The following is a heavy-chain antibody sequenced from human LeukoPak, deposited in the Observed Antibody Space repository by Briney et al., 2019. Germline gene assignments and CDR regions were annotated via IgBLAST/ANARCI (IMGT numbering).Heavy chain of an antibody. CDR1: GYTFTSYD. V-gene: IGHV1-8*03. Sequence: ASVKVSCKASGYTFTSYDINWVRQATGQGLEWMGWMNPNSGNTGYAQKFQGRVTITRNTSISAAYMELRSLRSEDTAVYYCARTRQVVRGVISFYYYYYYMDVWGKGTTVTVSS. D-gene: IGHD3-10*01. J-gene: IGHJ6*03. CDR2: MNPNSGNT. CDR3: ARTRQVVRGVISFYYYYYYMDV.